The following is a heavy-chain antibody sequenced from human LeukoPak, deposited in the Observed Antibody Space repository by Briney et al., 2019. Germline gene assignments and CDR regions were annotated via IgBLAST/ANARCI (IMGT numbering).Heavy chain of an antibody. CDR3: ARKALPGNWFDP. J-gene: IGHJ5*02. Sequence: SETLSLTCTVTGDSISTYYWSWIRQPAGKGLEWIGRIFTSGSTNYNPSLKSRVTMSLDTSKNQFSLKLSSVTAADTAVYYCARKALPGNWFDPWGQGALVTVSS. CDR2: IFTSGST. CDR1: GDSISTYY. V-gene: IGHV4-4*07.